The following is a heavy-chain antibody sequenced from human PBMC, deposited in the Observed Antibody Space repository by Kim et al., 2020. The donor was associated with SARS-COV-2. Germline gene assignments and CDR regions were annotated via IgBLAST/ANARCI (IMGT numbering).Heavy chain of an antibody. Sequence: ASVKVSCKASGYTFTSYGISWVRQAPGQGLEWMGWISAYNGNTNYAQKLQGRVTMTTDTSTSTAYMELRSLRSDDTAVYYCASGGYDILTGYYSRYYYYGMDVWGQGTTVTVSS. CDR3: ASGGYDILTGYYSRYYYYGMDV. D-gene: IGHD3-9*01. V-gene: IGHV1-18*01. CDR1: GYTFTSYG. CDR2: ISAYNGNT. J-gene: IGHJ6*02.